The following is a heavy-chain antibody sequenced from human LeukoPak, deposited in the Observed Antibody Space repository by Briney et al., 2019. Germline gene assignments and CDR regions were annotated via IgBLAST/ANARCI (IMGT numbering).Heavy chain of an antibody. CDR3: AKGIAYYYDSSGYFFFDY. Sequence: GGSLRLSCASSGFTFSNYAMSWVRQAPGQGLEWVSATSGSGASTYYADSVKGRFTISRDNYKNTLFLQMNSLRAEDTAVYYCAKGIAYYYDSSGYFFFDYWGQGSLVTVSS. CDR2: TSGSGAST. CDR1: GFTFSNYA. D-gene: IGHD3-22*01. J-gene: IGHJ4*02. V-gene: IGHV3-23*01.